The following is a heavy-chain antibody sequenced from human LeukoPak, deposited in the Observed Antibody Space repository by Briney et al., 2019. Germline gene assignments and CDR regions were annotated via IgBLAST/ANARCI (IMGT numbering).Heavy chain of an antibody. V-gene: IGHV4-34*01. D-gene: IGHD2-15*01. CDR3: ARGEPLDIVVVVAANWFDP. J-gene: IGHJ5*02. Sequence: SETLSLTCTVSGGSINSYYWSWIRQPPGKGLEWIGEINHSGSTNYNPSLKSRVTISVDTSKNQFSLKLSSVTAADTAVYYCARGEPLDIVVVVAANWFDPWGQGTLVTVSS. CDR2: INHSGST. CDR1: GGSINSYY.